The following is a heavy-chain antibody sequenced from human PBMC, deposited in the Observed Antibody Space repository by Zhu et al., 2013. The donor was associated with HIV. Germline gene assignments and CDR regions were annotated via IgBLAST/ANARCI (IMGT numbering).Heavy chain of an antibody. Sequence: VQLVQSGGEMKRPGASVKVSCKASGYTFTSYGISWVRQAPGQGLEWMGWISAHTGNTNYAQKVQGRVTMTTDTSTSTAYMELRSLRSDDTAVYYCARVAPSDYYYYMDVWGQGTTVTVSS. CDR1: GYTFTSYG. V-gene: IGHV1-18*01. CDR3: ARVAPSDYYYYMDV. J-gene: IGHJ6*03. CDR2: ISAHTGNT.